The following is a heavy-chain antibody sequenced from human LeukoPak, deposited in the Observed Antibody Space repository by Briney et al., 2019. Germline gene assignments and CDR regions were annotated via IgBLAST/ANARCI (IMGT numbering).Heavy chain of an antibody. CDR3: ARDRGGGHMDV. CDR1: GFTFTTYD. Sequence: GGSLRLSCAASGFTFTTYDMHWVRQATGKGLEWVSAIGTTGDTYYPGSVKGRFTISRENAKNSLYLQVNSLRAGDTAVYYCARDRGGGHMDVWGKGTTVTISS. J-gene: IGHJ6*03. V-gene: IGHV3-13*01. CDR2: IGTTGDT. D-gene: IGHD2-15*01.